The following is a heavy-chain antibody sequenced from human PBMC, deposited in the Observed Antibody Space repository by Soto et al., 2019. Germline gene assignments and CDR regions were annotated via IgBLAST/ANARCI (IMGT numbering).Heavy chain of an antibody. D-gene: IGHD3-3*01. CDR1: GYTFTSYG. V-gene: IGHV1-18*01. Sequence: ASVKVSCKASGYTFTSYGISWVRQAPGQGLEWMGWISAYNGNTNYAQKLQGRVTMTTDTSTSTAYMELRSLRSDDTAVYYCAIDRIPLKGYDFWSGDSPNGFDPSGEGTLVTVSS. CDR3: AIDRIPLKGYDFWSGDSPNGFDP. J-gene: IGHJ5*02. CDR2: ISAYNGNT.